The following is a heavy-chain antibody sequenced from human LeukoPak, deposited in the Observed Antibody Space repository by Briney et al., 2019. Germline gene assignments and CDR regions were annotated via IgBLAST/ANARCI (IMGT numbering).Heavy chain of an antibody. CDR1: GGTFSSYA. CDR2: IIPIFGTA. CDR3: ARPTDSSSKDYYGMDV. J-gene: IGHJ6*04. D-gene: IGHD6-13*01. V-gene: IGHV1-69*01. Sequence: ASVKVSCKASGGTFSSYAISWVRQAPGQGLEWMGGIIPIFGTANYAQKFQGRVTITADESTSTAYMELSSLRSGDTAVYYCARPTDSSSKDYYGMDVWGKGTTVTVSS.